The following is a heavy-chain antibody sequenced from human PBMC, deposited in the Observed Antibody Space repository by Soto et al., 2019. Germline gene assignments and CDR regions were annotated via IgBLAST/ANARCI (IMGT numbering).Heavy chain of an antibody. V-gene: IGHV1-18*01. CDR3: ARDPPPGSGIGYFDY. Sequence: ASVKVSCKASGYTFTSYGISWVRQAPGQGLEWMGWISAYNGNTNYAQKLQGRVTMTTDTSTSTAYMELRSLRSDDTAVYYCARDPPPGSGIGYFDYWGQGTLVTVSS. CDR1: GYTFTSYG. J-gene: IGHJ4*02. CDR2: ISAYNGNT. D-gene: IGHD3-10*01.